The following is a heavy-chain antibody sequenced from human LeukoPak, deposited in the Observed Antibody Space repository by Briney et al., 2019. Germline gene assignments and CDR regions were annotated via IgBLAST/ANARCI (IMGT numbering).Heavy chain of an antibody. V-gene: IGHV3-9*01. CDR2: ISWNSGSI. CDR1: GFTFDDYA. CDR3: AKDIRPYYDYVWGSYRYSGMSYFDY. J-gene: IGHJ4*02. Sequence: GRSLRLSCAASGFTFDDYAMHWVRQAPGKGLEWVSGISWNSGSIGYADSVKGRFTISRDNAKNSLYLQMNSLRAEDTALYYCAKDIRPYYDYVWGSYRYSGMSYFDYWDQGTLVTVSS. D-gene: IGHD3-16*02.